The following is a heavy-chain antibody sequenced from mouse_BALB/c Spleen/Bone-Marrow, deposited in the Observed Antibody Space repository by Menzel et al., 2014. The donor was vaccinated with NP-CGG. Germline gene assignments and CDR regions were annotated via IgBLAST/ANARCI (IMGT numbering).Heavy chain of an antibody. J-gene: IGHJ2*01. CDR1: GFTFSSFG. V-gene: IGHV5-17*02. Sequence: EVQRVESGGGLVQPGGSRKLSCAASGFTFSSFGMHWVRQAPEKGLEWVAYISSGSSTVYYADKVMGRFTISRDNPKNTLFLQMTGLRSEDTAMYYCARSGSSSGYFDYWGQGTTLTVSS. D-gene: IGHD1-1*01. CDR2: ISSGSSTV. CDR3: ARSGSSSGYFDY.